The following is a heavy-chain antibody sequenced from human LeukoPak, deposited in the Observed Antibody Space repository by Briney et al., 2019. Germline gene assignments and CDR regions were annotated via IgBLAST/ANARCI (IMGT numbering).Heavy chain of an antibody. D-gene: IGHD5-24*01. CDR3: ARVGDHFHWYLDL. V-gene: IGHV3-53*01. CDR1: GFTASTKY. CDR2: LYSGSDT. J-gene: IGHJ2*01. Sequence: GGSLTLSCAASGFTASTKYMNWVRQAPGKGLEWVSILYSGSDTYYADSVKGRFTISRDSSKNMLFLHMNSLRAEDTAVYYCARVGDHFHWYLDLWGRGTLVTVSS.